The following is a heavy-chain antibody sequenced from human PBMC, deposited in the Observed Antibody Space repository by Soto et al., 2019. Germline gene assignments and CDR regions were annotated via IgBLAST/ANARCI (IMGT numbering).Heavy chain of an antibody. V-gene: IGHV4-31*03. D-gene: IGHD3-10*01. CDR1: GGSISSGGYY. J-gene: IGHJ4*02. CDR2: IYYSGST. Sequence: QVQLQESGPGLVKPSQTLSLTCTVSGGSISSGGYYWSWIRQHPGKGLEWIGYIYYSGSTYYNPSLKSRVTTSVDTPKTQFSLKLSSVTAADTAVYYCAREGGYSGAGSNGGFYWGQGTLVTVSS. CDR3: AREGGYSGAGSNGGFY.